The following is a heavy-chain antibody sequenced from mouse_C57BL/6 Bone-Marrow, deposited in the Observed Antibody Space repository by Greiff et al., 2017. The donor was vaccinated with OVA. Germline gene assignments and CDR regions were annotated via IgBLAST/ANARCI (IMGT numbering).Heavy chain of an antibody. Sequence: EVKLQESGPELVKPGASVKIPCKASGYTFTDYNMDWVKQSHGKSLEWIGDINPNNGGTIYNQKFKGKATLTVDKSSSTAYMELRSLTSEDTSVYYCARKSARDSNPYAMDYWGQGTSVTVSS. CDR2: INPNNGGT. J-gene: IGHJ4*01. CDR1: GYTFTDYN. V-gene: IGHV1-18*01. D-gene: IGHD2-5*01. CDR3: ARKSARDSNPYAMDY.